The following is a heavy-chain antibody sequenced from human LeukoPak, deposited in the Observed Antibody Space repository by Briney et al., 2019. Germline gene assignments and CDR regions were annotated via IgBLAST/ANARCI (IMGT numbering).Heavy chain of an antibody. CDR1: GYTFTSYA. CDR3: ARGKGLVPAAISFDY. V-gene: IGHV1-69*13. Sequence: ASVKVSCKASGYTFTSYAMNWVRQAPGQGLEWMGGIIPIFGTANYAQKFQGRVTITADESTSTAYMELSSLRSEDTAVYYCARGKGLVPAAISFDYWGQGTLVTVSS. CDR2: IIPIFGTA. D-gene: IGHD2-2*01. J-gene: IGHJ4*02.